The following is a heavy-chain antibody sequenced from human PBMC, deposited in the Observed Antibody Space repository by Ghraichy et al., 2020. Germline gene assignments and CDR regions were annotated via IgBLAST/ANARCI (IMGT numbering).Heavy chain of an antibody. D-gene: IGHD7-27*01. CDR3: ARGWGNFDY. V-gene: IGHV3-48*02. CDR2: ISTSSSTM. CDR1: GFTFDTYS. J-gene: IGHJ4*02. Sequence: GESLNISCAASGFTFDTYSMNWVRQAPGKGLEWVSYISTSSSTMYFADSVKGRFTISRDNAKNSLYLQMNSLRDEDTAVYYCARGWGNFDYWGQGTLVTVSS.